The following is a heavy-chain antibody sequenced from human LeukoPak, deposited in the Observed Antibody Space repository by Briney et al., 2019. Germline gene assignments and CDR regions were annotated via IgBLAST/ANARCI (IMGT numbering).Heavy chain of an antibody. D-gene: IGHD6-19*01. CDR2: MSPNSGDT. CDR3: ATGGSLAAAPHRYYFDY. CDR1: GYTFTTHD. V-gene: IGHV1-8*01. Sequence: ASVKVSCKASGYTFTTHDINWVRQATGQGLGWLGWMSPNSGDTGYAQKFQGRVTMTRDTSTSTVYMELSSLRSEDTAVFYCATGGSLAAAPHRYYFDYWGLGTPVTVSS. J-gene: IGHJ4*02.